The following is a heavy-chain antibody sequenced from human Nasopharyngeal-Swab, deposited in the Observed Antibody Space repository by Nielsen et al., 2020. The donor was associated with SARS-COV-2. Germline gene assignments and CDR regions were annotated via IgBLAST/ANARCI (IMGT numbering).Heavy chain of an antibody. CDR1: GFTFSNYW. J-gene: IGHJ6*02. CDR3: ARVRYSGYDSGLDV. Sequence: GESLKISCAPSGFTFSNYWMSWVRQAPGKGLEWVANIKQDGGEKYYVDSVKGRFTISRDNAKNSLYLQMNTLRAEDTALYHCARVRYSGYDSGLDVWGQGTTVTVSS. V-gene: IGHV3-7*03. CDR2: IKQDGGEK. D-gene: IGHD5-12*01.